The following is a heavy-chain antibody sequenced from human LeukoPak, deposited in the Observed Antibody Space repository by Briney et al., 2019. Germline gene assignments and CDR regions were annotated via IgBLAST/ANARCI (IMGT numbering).Heavy chain of an antibody. D-gene: IGHD3-16*01. CDR2: ISGSGGST. CDR3: AKDGRVWPVNWFDP. V-gene: IGHV3-23*01. CDR1: GFTFSSYA. Sequence: GGSLRLSCAASGFTFSSYAMSWVRQAPGKGLEWVSAISGSGGSTYYADSVEGRFTISRDNSKNTLYLQMNSLRAEDTAVYYCAKDGRVWPVNWFDPWGQGTLVTVSS. J-gene: IGHJ5*02.